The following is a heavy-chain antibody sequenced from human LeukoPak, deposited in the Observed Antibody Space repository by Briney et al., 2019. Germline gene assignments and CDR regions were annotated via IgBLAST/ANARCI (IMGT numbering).Heavy chain of an antibody. CDR2: ISGSGGST. Sequence: GGSLRLSCAASGFTFSSYAMSWVRQAPGKGLEWVSAISGSGGSTYYADSVKGRFTISRDNSKNTLYLQMSSLRAEDTAMYYCAKVRDTRDWYKDAFDIWGQGTRVTVSS. J-gene: IGHJ3*02. D-gene: IGHD6-19*01. CDR3: AKVRDTRDWYKDAFDI. CDR1: GFTFSSYA. V-gene: IGHV3-23*01.